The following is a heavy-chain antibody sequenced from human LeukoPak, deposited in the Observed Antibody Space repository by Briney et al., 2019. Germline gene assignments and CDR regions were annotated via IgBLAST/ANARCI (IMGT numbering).Heavy chain of an antibody. CDR1: AGSISRYY. V-gene: IGHV4-59*01. Sequence: PSQTLSLTCFLCAGSISRYYWSWIRQPPAKGLAWIGYLFYCGRTKSNPSLEGQVSISVCTPNHQLSLKLSSGPAADTAVYYCARFISVAGTGNFDYWGQGTLVTVSS. CDR2: LFYCGRT. J-gene: IGHJ4*02. CDR3: ARFISVAGTGNFDY. D-gene: IGHD6-19*01.